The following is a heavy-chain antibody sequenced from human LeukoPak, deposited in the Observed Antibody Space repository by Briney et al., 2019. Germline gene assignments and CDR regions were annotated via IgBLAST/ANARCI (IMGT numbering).Heavy chain of an antibody. V-gene: IGHV3-48*01. CDR3: ARDLSGVAGYTYGRGIDY. Sequence: GGSLRLSCAASGFTFSSYSMNWVRQAPGRGLEWVSYISSSSSTIYYADSVKGRFTISRDNAKTSLYLQMNRLRAEDTAVYYCARDLSGVAGYTYGRGIDYWGQGTLVTVSS. CDR2: ISSSSSTI. J-gene: IGHJ4*02. D-gene: IGHD5-18*01. CDR1: GFTFSSYS.